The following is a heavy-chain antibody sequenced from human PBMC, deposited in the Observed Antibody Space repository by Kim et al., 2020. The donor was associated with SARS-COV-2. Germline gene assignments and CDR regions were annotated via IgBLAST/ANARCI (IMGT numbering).Heavy chain of an antibody. Sequence: GRCTISRDNSKNTLYLRMSSLRAEDTAVYYCATRSDFYYYDSAGYYGFDYWGQGTLVTVSS. CDR3: ATRSDFYYYDSAGYYGFDY. D-gene: IGHD3-22*01. V-gene: IGHV3-23*01. J-gene: IGHJ4*02.